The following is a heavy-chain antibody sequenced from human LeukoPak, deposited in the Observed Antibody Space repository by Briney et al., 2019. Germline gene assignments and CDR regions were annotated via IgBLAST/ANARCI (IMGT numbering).Heavy chain of an antibody. V-gene: IGHV3-7*01. CDR1: GGSFSGYY. D-gene: IGHD1-26*01. J-gene: IGHJ6*03. Sequence: ETLSLTCAVYGGSFSGYYWSWIRQPPGKGLEWVANIKQDGSEKYSVDSVKGRFTISRDNAKNSLYLQMNSLRAEDTAVYYCAGGSYYYYFYMDVWGKGTTVTISS. CDR3: AGGSYYYYFYMDV. CDR2: IKQDGSEK.